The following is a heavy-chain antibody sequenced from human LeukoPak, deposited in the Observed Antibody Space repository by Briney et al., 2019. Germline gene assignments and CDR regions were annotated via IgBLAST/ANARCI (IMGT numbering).Heavy chain of an antibody. J-gene: IGHJ4*02. Sequence: GGSLRLSCAASGFTFSGSAMHWIRQASGKGLEWVGRIRSKANSYATAYAASVKGRFTISRDDSKNTAYLQMNSLKTEDTAVYYCTRRAVGPTGEVVDYWGQGTLVTVSS. V-gene: IGHV3-73*01. CDR3: TRRAVGPTGEVVDY. CDR1: GFTFSGSA. D-gene: IGHD7-27*01. CDR2: IRSKANSYAT.